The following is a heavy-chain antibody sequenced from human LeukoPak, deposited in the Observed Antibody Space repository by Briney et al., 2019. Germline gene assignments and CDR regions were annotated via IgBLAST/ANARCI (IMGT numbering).Heavy chain of an antibody. V-gene: IGHV3-53*01. J-gene: IGHJ4*02. CDR2: IYSGGST. CDR1: GFTVSSNY. Sequence: PGGSLRPSCAASGFTVSSNYMNWVRQARGKGLEWVSVIYSGGSTYYADSVKGRFTISRDNSKNTLYLQMNSLRAEDTAVYYCARVTRWENFDYWGQGTLVSVSS. CDR3: ARVTRWENFDY. D-gene: IGHD5-24*01.